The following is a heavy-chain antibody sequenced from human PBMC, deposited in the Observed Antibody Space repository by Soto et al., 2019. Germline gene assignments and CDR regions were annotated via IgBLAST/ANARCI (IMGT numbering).Heavy chain of an antibody. V-gene: IGHV4-39*01. D-gene: IGHD2-15*01. CDR1: GGSISSSSYY. Sequence: PSETLSLTCTVSGGSISSSSYYWGWIRQPPGKGLEWIGSIYYSGSTYYNPSLKSRVAISLDTSKSQFSLNVTSVTAADTAVYFCARGRYCLTGRCFPNWFDSWGQGTLVTVSS. CDR3: ARGRYCLTGRCFPNWFDS. CDR2: IYYSGST. J-gene: IGHJ5*01.